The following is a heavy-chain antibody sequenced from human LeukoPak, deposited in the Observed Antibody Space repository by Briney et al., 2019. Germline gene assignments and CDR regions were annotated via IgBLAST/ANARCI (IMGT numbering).Heavy chain of an antibody. Sequence: SVKVSCKASGGTFSSYAISWVRQAPGQGLEWMGRIIPILGIANDAQKFQGRVTITADKSTSTAYMELSSLRSEDTAVYYCARGIGYCSSTSCHDYWGQGTLVTVSS. D-gene: IGHD2-2*01. V-gene: IGHV1-69*04. CDR1: GGTFSSYA. CDR2: IIPILGIA. J-gene: IGHJ4*02. CDR3: ARGIGYCSSTSCHDY.